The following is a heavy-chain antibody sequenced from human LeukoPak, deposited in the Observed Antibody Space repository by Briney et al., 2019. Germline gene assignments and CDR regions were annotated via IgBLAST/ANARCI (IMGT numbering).Heavy chain of an antibody. V-gene: IGHV3-23*01. CDR3: AKGIYSSGWSYFDY. Sequence: GGSLRLSCAASGFTFSSYAMSWVRQAPGKGLEWVSTLSGSGITTYYADSVKGRFTISRDNSKNPLYLQMNSLRAEDTAVYYCAKGIYSSGWSYFDYWGHGTLVTVSS. J-gene: IGHJ4*01. D-gene: IGHD6-19*01. CDR1: GFTFSSYA. CDR2: LSGSGITT.